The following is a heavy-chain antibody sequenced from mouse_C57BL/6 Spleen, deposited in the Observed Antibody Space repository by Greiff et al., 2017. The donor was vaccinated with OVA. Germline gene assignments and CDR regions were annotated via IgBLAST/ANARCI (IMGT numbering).Heavy chain of an antibody. D-gene: IGHD1-1*01. V-gene: IGHV5-6*01. Sequence: EVQRVESGGDLVKPGGSLKLSCAASGFTFSSYGMSWVRQTPDKRLEWVATISSGGSYTYYPDSVKGRFTISRDNAKNTLYLQMSSLKSEDTAMYYCARQDYGSSIYAMDYWGQGTSVTVSS. CDR3: ARQDYGSSIYAMDY. CDR2: ISSGGSYT. J-gene: IGHJ4*01. CDR1: GFTFSSYG.